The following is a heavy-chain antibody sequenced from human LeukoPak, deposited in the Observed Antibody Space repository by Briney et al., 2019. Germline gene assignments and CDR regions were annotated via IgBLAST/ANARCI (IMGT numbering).Heavy chain of an antibody. V-gene: IGHV3-23*01. J-gene: IGHJ4*02. Sequence: GGSLGLSCVASGFTFSSYAMSWVRQAPGKGLEWVSGISGSGGSTYYADSVKGRFTISRDNSKNTLFLQTNSLRAEDTAVYYCAKETYSSGWYPYFDYWGQGTLVTVSS. D-gene: IGHD6-19*01. CDR3: AKETYSSGWYPYFDY. CDR2: ISGSGGST. CDR1: GFTFSSYA.